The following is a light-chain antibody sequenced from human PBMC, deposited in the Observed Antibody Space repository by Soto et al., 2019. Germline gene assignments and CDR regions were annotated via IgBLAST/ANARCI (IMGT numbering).Light chain of an antibody. V-gene: IGLV1-40*01. J-gene: IGLJ1*01. CDR3: QSYDSSLSGYV. CDR2: ANT. Sequence: QPVLTQPPSVSGAPGQRVTISCTGSSSNIGAGYNVHWYQQLPGTAPKLLIYANTNRPSGVPDRFSGSKSGTSASLAITGLQPEDEADYYCQSYDSSLSGYVFGTGTKLTVL. CDR1: SSNIGAGYN.